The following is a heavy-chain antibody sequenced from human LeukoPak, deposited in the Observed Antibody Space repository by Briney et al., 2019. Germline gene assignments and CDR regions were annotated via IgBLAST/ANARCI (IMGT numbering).Heavy chain of an antibody. D-gene: IGHD4/OR15-4a*01. Sequence: PGGSLRLSCAASGFTVSSNYMSWDRQAPGKGLEWVSVIYSGGSTYYADSVKGRFTIFRDNSKNTLYLQMNSLRAEDTAVYYCAKDSAQPVWWNNWFDPWGQGTLVSVSS. J-gene: IGHJ5*02. CDR3: AKDSAQPVWWNNWFDP. CDR2: IYSGGST. CDR1: GFTVSSNY. V-gene: IGHV3-53*01.